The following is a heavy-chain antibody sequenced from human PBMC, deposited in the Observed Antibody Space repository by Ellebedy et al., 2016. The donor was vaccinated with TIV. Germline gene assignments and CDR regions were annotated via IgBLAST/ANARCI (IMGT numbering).Heavy chain of an antibody. Sequence: GESLKISCTASGFTFSSYAMSWVRQAPGKGLEWVSAISGSGGSTYYADSVKGRFTISRDNSKNTLYLQMNSLRAEDTAVYYCAKDLGWGLRITMVRGVIYWGQGTLVTVSS. D-gene: IGHD3-10*01. CDR2: ISGSGGST. J-gene: IGHJ4*02. V-gene: IGHV3-23*01. CDR1: GFTFSSYA. CDR3: AKDLGWGLRITMVRGVIY.